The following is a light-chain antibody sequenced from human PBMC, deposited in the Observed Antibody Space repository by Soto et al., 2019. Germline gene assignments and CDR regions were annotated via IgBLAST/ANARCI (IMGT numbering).Light chain of an antibody. CDR3: SSKRDSSTLFV. CDR1: SSDVGAYNY. CDR2: EVT. Sequence: QSALTQPASVSGSPGQSITISCTVTSSDVGAYNYVSWYQHHPGKVPKLLIYEVTNRPSGVSDRFSGSKSGNTASLTISGLQAEDEADYYCSSKRDSSTLFVFGTGTKVTLL. J-gene: IGLJ1*01. V-gene: IGLV2-14*01.